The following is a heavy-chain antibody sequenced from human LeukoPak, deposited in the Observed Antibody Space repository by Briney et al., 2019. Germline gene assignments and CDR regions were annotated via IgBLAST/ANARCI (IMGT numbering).Heavy chain of an antibody. J-gene: IGHJ4*02. V-gene: IGHV1-2*02. Sequence: ASVKVSCKASGYPFTDYYMHWVRPAPGQGLEWVGWINPKSGYTNYAQRFQGRVTMTRDTSITTAYMELIRVTPDDTAVYYCARDHLVYGSGTPRDYWGQGTLVTVSS. CDR2: INPKSGYT. CDR1: GYPFTDYY. CDR3: ARDHLVYGSGTPRDY. D-gene: IGHD3-10*01.